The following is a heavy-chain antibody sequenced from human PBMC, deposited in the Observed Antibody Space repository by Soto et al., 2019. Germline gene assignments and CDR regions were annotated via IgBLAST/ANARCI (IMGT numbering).Heavy chain of an antibody. CDR2: IYATGTT. CDR1: GASISGNS. J-gene: IGHJ5*02. V-gene: IGHV4-4*07. Sequence: LSLTWTVSGASISGNSWSWIRKSAGKGLEWIGRIYATGTTDCNPSLKSRVMMSVDTSKKQFSLKLRSVTAADTAVYYCVWDGTKTLPDMFTPCVQG. D-gene: IGHD3-10*02. CDR3: VWDGTKTLPDMFTP.